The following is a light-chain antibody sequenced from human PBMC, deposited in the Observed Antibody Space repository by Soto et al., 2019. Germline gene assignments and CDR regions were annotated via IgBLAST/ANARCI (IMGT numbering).Light chain of an antibody. J-gene: IGKJ1*01. CDR3: HQYSNTFRT. CDR2: HAS. V-gene: IGKV1-5*01. Sequence: EIQMTQAPGTLPASVGDRVTITCRASQSISNWLAWYQQKPGTAPKLLIYHASTLESGVPSRFSGSGSGTEFTLTISTLQAEDSAVYHCHQYSNTFRTFGQGTKVDIK. CDR1: QSISNW.